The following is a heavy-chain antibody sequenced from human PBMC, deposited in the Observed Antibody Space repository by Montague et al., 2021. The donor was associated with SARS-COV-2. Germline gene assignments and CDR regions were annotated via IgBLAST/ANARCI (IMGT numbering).Heavy chain of an antibody. CDR3: ARTRGYDPLFDF. CDR1: GGSISSNF. J-gene: IGHJ4*02. CDR2: IYYSGST. Sequence: SETLSLTCTVSGGSISSNFWSWIRQPPGKGLEWIGYIYYSGSTNYNPSLKSRVTISVDTSKKQFSLQLGSVTAADTAVYYCARTRGYDPLFDFWGQGTLVTVSS. V-gene: IGHV4-59*01. D-gene: IGHD5-12*01.